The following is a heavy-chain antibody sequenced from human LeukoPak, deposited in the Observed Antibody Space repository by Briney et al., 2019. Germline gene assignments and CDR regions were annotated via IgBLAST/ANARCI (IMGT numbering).Heavy chain of an antibody. V-gene: IGHV1-69*04. D-gene: IGHD1-7*01. CDR3: ASDMRTGTTSPYYYMDV. CDR1: GGTFSSYA. CDR2: IIPILGTA. J-gene: IGHJ6*03. Sequence: GASVKVSCKASGGTFSSYAISWVRQAPGQGLEWMGRIIPILGTANYAQKFQGRVTITADKSTSTAYMELSSLRSEDTAVYYCASDMRTGTTSPYYYMDVWGKGTTVTVSS.